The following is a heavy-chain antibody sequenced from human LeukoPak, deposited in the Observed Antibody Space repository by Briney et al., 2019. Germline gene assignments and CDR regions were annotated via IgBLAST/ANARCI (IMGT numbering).Heavy chain of an antibody. CDR3: ARTGLGLYSFDY. V-gene: IGHV3-48*01. CDR1: GFTFSSYS. D-gene: IGHD3/OR15-3a*01. CDR2: ITGSLSSI. Sequence: PGGSLRLSCAAFGFTFSSYSMNWVRQAPGKGLEWVSYITGSLSSIHYAESVKGRFTISRDNAKNSVYLQMNGLRLEDTAVYYCARTGLGLYSFDYWGQGIQVTISS. J-gene: IGHJ4*02.